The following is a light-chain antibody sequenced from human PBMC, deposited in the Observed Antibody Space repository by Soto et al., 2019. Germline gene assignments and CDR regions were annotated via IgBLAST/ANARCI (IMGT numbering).Light chain of an antibody. Sequence: QSALTQPPSASGSPGQSVTISCTGTSSDVGGYNYVSWYQQHPGKAPKLVIYEVLKRPSGVPDRFSGSKSGNTASLTVSGLQADDEADYYCSSYAGSNNLLFGGGTQLTVL. CDR1: SSDVGGYNY. V-gene: IGLV2-8*01. CDR2: EVL. J-gene: IGLJ2*01. CDR3: SSYAGSNNLL.